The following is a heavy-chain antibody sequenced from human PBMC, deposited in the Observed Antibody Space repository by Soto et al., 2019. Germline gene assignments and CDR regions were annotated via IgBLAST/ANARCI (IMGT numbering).Heavy chain of an antibody. CDR2: IYYRGTT. D-gene: IGHD1-26*01. CDR3: PRATGRYYYYGMDV. V-gene: IGHV4-31*03. CDR1: GGSISSGGYS. J-gene: IGHJ6*02. Sequence: SETRFLTFTVSGGSISSGGYSWSWIRQHPGEGLEWIGYIYYRGTTYYNPPLKSRVTISVDTSKNQFSLKLSSVTAADTAVYYCPRATGRYYYYGMDVWRQGTTVAVSS.